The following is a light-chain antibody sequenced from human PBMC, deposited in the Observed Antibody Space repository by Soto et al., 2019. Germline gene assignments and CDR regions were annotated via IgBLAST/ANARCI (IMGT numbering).Light chain of an antibody. CDR2: DVS. Sequence: QSVLTQPRSVSGSPGQSVTISCTGTSSDVGAYNYVSWYQQHPGKAPKVMIYDVSKRPSGVPDRFSGSKSGTTASLTLSGLQADDEADYYCCSYAGSYNYVFGSGTKLTVL. CDR1: SSDVGAYNY. CDR3: CSYAGSYNYV. V-gene: IGLV2-11*01. J-gene: IGLJ1*01.